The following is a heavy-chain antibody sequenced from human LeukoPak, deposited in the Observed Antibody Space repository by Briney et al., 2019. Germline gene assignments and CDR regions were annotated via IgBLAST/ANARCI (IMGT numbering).Heavy chain of an antibody. V-gene: IGHV3-66*01. CDR1: GFTVSSNY. J-gene: IGHJ4*02. CDR2: IYSGGST. Sequence: GGSLRLSCAASGFTVSSNYMSWVHQAPGKGLEWVSVIYSGGSTYYADSVKGRFTISRDNSKNTLYLQMNSPRAEDTAVYYCASRISPPSEGDYWGQGTLVTVSS. CDR3: ASRISPPSEGDY. D-gene: IGHD2-15*01.